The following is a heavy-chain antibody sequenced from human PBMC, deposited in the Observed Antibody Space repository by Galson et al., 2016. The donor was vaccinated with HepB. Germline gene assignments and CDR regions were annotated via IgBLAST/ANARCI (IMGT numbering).Heavy chain of an antibody. Sequence: SLRLSCAASGFTFNTYSMNWVRQAPGKGLEWVSYISSGSSTTYYADSVKGRFTISRDNAKNSLFLQMNRLRVDDTAVYYCARGPQWKQDYWGQGTLVTVSS. V-gene: IGHV3-48*01. CDR3: ARGPQWKQDY. CDR1: GFTFNTYS. J-gene: IGHJ4*02. CDR2: ISSGSSTT. D-gene: IGHD5-18*01.